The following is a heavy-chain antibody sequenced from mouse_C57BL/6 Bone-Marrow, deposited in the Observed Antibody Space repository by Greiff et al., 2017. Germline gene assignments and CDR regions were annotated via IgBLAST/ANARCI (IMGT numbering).Heavy chain of an antibody. CDR3: ARHYYGSRDY. CDR1: GYTFTSYW. J-gene: IGHJ2*01. V-gene: IGHV1-69*01. CDR2: IDPSDSYT. D-gene: IGHD1-1*01. Sequence: QVQLKQPGAELVMPGASVKLSCKASGYTFTSYWMHWVKQRPGQGLEWIGEIDPSDSYTNYNQKFKGKSTLTVDKSSSTAYMQLSSLTSEDSAVYDCARHYYGSRDYWGQGTTLTVSS.